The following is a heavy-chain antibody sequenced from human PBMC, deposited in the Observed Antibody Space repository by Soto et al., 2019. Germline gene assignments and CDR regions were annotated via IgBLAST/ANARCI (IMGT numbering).Heavy chain of an antibody. Sequence: QVQLVQSGAEVKKPGASVKVSCKAYGYTFTSYGISWVRQAPGQGLEYMGWISAYNGNTNYAQNPQGRVTMTTGTSPSTGDMELRSLRSDDTAVDYCARWGRNPGEASWGQGTPVTVSS. CDR2: ISAYNGNT. CDR1: GYTFTSYG. CDR3: ARWGRNPGEAS. D-gene: IGHD7-27*01. V-gene: IGHV1-18*01. J-gene: IGHJ5*02.